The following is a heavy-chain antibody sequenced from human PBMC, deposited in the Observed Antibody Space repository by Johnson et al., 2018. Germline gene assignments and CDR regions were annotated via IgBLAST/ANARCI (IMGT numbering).Heavy chain of an antibody. V-gene: IGHV3-21*01. Sequence: VQLVQSGGGLVKPGGSLRLSCAASGFTFSIYGMNWVRQAPGKGLEWVSFIVGSGTSIHYADSVKGRFTISRDNAKNSLYLQMSSLRAEVSAIYLCSREQWRVPGYYYYMDVWGKGTTVTVSS. CDR3: SREQWRVPGYYYYMDV. CDR1: GFTFSIYG. J-gene: IGHJ6*03. D-gene: IGHD6-19*01. CDR2: IVGSGTSI.